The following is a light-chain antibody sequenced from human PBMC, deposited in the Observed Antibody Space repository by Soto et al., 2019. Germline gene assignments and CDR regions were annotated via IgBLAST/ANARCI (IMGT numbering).Light chain of an antibody. J-gene: IGKJ1*01. CDR2: AAS. Sequence: PWEIATLSCRASQSVSSFLGWYQQKPGQSPRLLIYAASSRASGIPDRFSGSGSGTDFTLSINGLDPEDLAVYYCQQYGTVPWTFGQGTKVDIK. CDR3: QQYGTVPWT. CDR1: QSVSSF. V-gene: IGKV3-20*01.